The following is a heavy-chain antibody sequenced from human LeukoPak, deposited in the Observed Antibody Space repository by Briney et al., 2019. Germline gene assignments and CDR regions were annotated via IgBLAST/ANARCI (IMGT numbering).Heavy chain of an antibody. J-gene: IGHJ4*02. V-gene: IGHV3-23*01. CDR1: GFTFSSYA. CDR2: ISGSGGST. D-gene: IGHD3-3*01. CDR3: AKDLALFWSDLGYFDY. Sequence: GGSLRLSCAASGFTFSSYAMSWVRQAPGKGLEWVSAISGSGGSTYYADSVKGRFTISRDNSKNTLYLQMNSLRAEDTAVYYCAKDLALFWSDLGYFDYWGQGTLVTVSS.